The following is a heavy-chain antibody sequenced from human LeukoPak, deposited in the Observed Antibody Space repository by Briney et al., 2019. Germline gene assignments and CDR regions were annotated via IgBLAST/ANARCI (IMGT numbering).Heavy chain of an antibody. Sequence: GGSLRLSCAASGFTFDDYAMHWVRQAPGKGLEWVSGISWNSGSMGHADSVKGRFTISRDNAKNPLYLQMNSLRAEDTALYYCAKGRIAAAGTRDYFDYWGQGTLVTVSS. J-gene: IGHJ4*02. CDR2: ISWNSGSM. CDR3: AKGRIAAAGTRDYFDY. D-gene: IGHD6-13*01. CDR1: GFTFDDYA. V-gene: IGHV3-9*01.